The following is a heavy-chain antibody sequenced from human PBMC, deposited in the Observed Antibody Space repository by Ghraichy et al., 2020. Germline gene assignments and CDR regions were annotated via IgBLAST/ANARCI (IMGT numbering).Heavy chain of an antibody. J-gene: IGHJ4*02. D-gene: IGHD4-17*01. CDR1: GFTFSTYA. CDR3: AKVGDDYGDYGSFDS. Sequence: LSLTCAASGFTFSTYAMNWVRQAPGKGLEWVSTISGSYGSTYYADSVKGRFTISRDDSKNMVYLQMNRLRAEDTALYYCAKVGDDYGDYGSFDSWGQGTLVTVSS. CDR2: ISGSYGST. V-gene: IGHV3-23*01.